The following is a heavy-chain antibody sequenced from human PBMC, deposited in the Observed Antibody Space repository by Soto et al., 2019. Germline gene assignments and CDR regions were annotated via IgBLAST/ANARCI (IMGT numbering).Heavy chain of an antibody. J-gene: IGHJ4*02. D-gene: IGHD5-12*01. CDR2: IYYSGST. V-gene: IGHV4-30-4*01. CDR1: GGSISSGDYY. CDR3: ARERANSGYDIH. Sequence: SSETLSLTCTVSGGSISSGDYYWSWIRQPPGKGLEWIGYIYYSGSTYYNPSLKSRVTISVDTSKNQFSLKLSSVTAADTAVYYCARERANSGYDIHWGQGTLVTVSS.